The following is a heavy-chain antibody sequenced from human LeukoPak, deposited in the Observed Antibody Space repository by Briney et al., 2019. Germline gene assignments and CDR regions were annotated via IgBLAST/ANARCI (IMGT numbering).Heavy chain of an antibody. CDR2: IDWDDDK. J-gene: IGHJ4*02. Sequence: SGPALVKPTQTLTLTCTFSGFSLSTSGMCVSWIRQPPGKAPEWLARIDWDDDKYYSTSLKTRLTISKDASKNQVVLTMTNMDPVDTATYYCARIRLGSPYYFDYWGQGTLVTVSS. CDR3: ARIRLGSPYYFDY. V-gene: IGHV2-70*11. CDR1: GFSLSTSGMC. D-gene: IGHD5-12*01.